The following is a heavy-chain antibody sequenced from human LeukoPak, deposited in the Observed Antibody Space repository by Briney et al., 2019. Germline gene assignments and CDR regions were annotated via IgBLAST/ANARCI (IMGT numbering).Heavy chain of an antibody. V-gene: IGHV4-38-2*02. CDR1: GYSISSGYY. CDR3: ARRIAAATGDNWFDP. J-gene: IGHJ5*02. Sequence: SETLSLTCTVSGYSISSGYYWGWIRQPPGKGLEWIGSIYHSGSTYYNPSLKSRVTISVYTSKNQFSLKLSSVTAADTAVYYCARRIAAATGDNWFDPWGQGTLVTVSS. D-gene: IGHD6-13*01. CDR2: IYHSGST.